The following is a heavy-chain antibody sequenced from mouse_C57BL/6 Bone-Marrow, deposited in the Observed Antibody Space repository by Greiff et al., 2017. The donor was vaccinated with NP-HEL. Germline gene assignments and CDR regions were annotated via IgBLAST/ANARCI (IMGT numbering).Heavy chain of an antibody. J-gene: IGHJ2*01. CDR2: FHPYNDDT. V-gene: IGHV1-47*01. Sequence: VQLQQSGAELVKPGASVKMSCKASGYTFTTYPIEWVKQNHGKSLEWIGNFHPYNDDTEYNEKFKNKATLTVEKSSSTVYLVLSRLTSDDSSVYYCARGGNYWYYFDYWGQGTTLTVSS. CDR1: GYTFTTYP. CDR3: ARGGNYWYYFDY. D-gene: IGHD2-1*01.